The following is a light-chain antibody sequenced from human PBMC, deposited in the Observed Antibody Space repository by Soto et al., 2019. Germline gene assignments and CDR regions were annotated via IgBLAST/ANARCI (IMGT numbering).Light chain of an antibody. CDR1: SSDDGSYNL. CDR3: YSYAGRSTSV. CDR2: EDD. J-gene: IGLJ2*01. V-gene: IGLV2-23*01. Sequence: QSALTQPASVSGSPGQSITISCTGTSSDDGSYNLVSWYQQYPGKAPKLMINEDDERPSGVSNRFSGSKSGNTASLTISGLQAEDEADYYCYSYAGRSTSVFGGGTKLTVL.